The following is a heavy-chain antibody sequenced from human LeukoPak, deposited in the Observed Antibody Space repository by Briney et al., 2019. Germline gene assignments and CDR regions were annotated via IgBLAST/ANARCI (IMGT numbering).Heavy chain of an antibody. CDR2: INHSGST. V-gene: IGHV4-39*07. Sequence: SETLSLTCTVSGGSISSGGYYWSWIRQPPGKGLEWIGEINHSGSTNYNPSLKSRVTISVDTSKNQFSLKLSSVTAADTAVYYCARRVFRTSYYDFWSGYRSNWFDPWGQGTLVTVSS. CDR3: ARRVFRTSYYDFWSGYRSNWFDP. J-gene: IGHJ5*02. CDR1: GGSISSGGYY. D-gene: IGHD3-3*01.